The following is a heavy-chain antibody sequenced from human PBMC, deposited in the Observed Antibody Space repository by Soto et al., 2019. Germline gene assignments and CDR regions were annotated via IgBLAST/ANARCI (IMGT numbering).Heavy chain of an antibody. V-gene: IGHV1-3*01. CDR2: INAGNGNT. D-gene: IGHD3-10*01. CDR1: GYTFTSYA. Sequence: QVQLVQSGAEVKKPGASVKVSCKASGYTFTSYAMHWVRQAPGQRLEWMGWINAGNGNTKYSQKFQGRVTITRDTSARTAYMELSSLRSEDTAVYYCARDLHGSGRDYWGQGTLVTVSS. J-gene: IGHJ4*02. CDR3: ARDLHGSGRDY.